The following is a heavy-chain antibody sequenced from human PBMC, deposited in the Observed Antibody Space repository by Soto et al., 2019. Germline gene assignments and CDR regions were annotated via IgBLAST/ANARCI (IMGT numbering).Heavy chain of an antibody. Sequence: ASVQVSCKASGSTFTGHYIHRVRQAPEQGPEWMGEIGPESGATRYAQRFQGRVTMTRDMSITTVYMELNNLSPDDTAVYYCGRGRSGQIVVFYWGQGTPVTVSS. CDR3: GRGRSGQIVVFY. CDR1: GSTFTGHY. D-gene: IGHD1-26*01. CDR2: IGPESGAT. V-gene: IGHV1-2*02. J-gene: IGHJ4*02.